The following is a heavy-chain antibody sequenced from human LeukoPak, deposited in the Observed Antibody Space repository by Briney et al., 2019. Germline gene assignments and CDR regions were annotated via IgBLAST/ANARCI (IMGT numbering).Heavy chain of an antibody. D-gene: IGHD4-23*01. J-gene: IGHJ3*02. CDR3: ATLTGGDDAFDI. CDR1: GGSISSYY. CDR2: IFYTGST. V-gene: IGHV4-59*01. Sequence: SETLSLTCTVSGGSISSYYWSWIRQPPGKGLEWIGYIFYTGSTNYNPSLKSRVTISVLTSKNRFSLKLSSVTAADTAIYYCATLTGGDDAFDIWGQGTMVTVSS.